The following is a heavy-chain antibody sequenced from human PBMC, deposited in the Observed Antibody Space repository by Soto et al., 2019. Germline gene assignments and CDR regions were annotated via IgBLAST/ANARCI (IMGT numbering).Heavy chain of an antibody. V-gene: IGHV3-23*01. CDR1: GFTLSSYA. J-gene: IGHJ4*02. CDR3: ARGPAYSDSDLEY. CDR2: VSGTGGSA. Sequence: PGGSLRLSCAASGFTLSSYAMTWVRQAPGKGLEWVSGVSGTGGSAYYADSVKGRFTISRDISTNTLYLHMNSLRAEDTAVYYCARGPAYSDSDLEYWGQGTLVTVSS. D-gene: IGHD4-17*01.